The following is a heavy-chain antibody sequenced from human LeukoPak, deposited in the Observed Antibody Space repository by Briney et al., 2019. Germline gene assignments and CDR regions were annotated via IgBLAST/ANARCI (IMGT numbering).Heavy chain of an antibody. D-gene: IGHD2-2*01. CDR3: AKVPYCSSTSCYRLGYFDY. J-gene: IGHJ4*02. CDR2: ISGSGGST. V-gene: IGHV3-23*01. CDR1: GFTFSSYA. Sequence: GGFLRLSCAASGFTFSSYAMSWVRQAPGKGLEWVSAISGSGGSTYYADSVKGRFTISRDNSKNTLYLQMNSLRAEDTAVYYCAKVPYCSSTSCYRLGYFDYWGQGTLVTVSS.